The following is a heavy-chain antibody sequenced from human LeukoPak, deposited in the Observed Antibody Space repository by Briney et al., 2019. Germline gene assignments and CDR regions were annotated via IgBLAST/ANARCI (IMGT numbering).Heavy chain of an antibody. CDR3: ARQAYSSGWRLDY. D-gene: IGHD6-19*01. CDR2: INHSGST. V-gene: IGHV4-34*01. CDR1: GGSFSGYY. Sequence: PSETLSLTCAVYGGSFSGYYWSWIRQPPGKGLEWIGEINHSGSTNYNPSLKSRVTISVDTSKNQFSLKLSSVTAADTAVYYCARQAYSSGWRLDYWGQGTLVTVSS. J-gene: IGHJ4*02.